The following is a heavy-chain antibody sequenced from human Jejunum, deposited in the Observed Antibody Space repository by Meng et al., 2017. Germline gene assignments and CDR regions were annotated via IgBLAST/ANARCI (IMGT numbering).Heavy chain of an antibody. Sequence: QVQPLPSAAEVKYPGASVTVSCMAAGYIFKNYAMQWVRQAPGQRLDWIGWINTDNGDTQYSQTFQGIVTITRDTSASTTYMELSSLRSEDTAVYFCARERQTSGEDYWCQGTLVTVSS. CDR2: INTDNGDT. V-gene: IGHV1-3*04. CDR3: ARERQTSGEDY. D-gene: IGHD2-15*01. CDR1: GYIFKNYA. J-gene: IGHJ4*02.